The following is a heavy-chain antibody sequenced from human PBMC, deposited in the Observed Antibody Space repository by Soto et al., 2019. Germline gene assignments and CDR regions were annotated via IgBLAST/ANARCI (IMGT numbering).Heavy chain of an antibody. D-gene: IGHD7-27*01. CDR1: GDSVYSNSAA. CDR3: ARELTGVPGNYYYMDV. CDR2: TYYRSKWYN. V-gene: IGHV6-1*01. Sequence: KQSQTLSLTCDISGDSVYSNSAAWNWIRQSPSRGLEWLGRTYYRSKWYNDYAESVKSRITINPDTSKNQFSLQLNSVTPEDTAVYYCARELTGVPGNYYYMDVWGKGTTVTVSS. J-gene: IGHJ6*03.